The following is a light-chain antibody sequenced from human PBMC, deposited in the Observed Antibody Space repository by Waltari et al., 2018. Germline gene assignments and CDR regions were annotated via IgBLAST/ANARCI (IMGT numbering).Light chain of an antibody. CDR1: STDVVYYNF. Sequence: QSALTQPASVSGSPGQSITISCTGTSTDVVYYNFVSWYQKHPGKAPTLIIYDVTKRPSGVSDRFSGSKSGNTASLTISGLQAEDEADYYCNSFTSSTWVFGGGTKLTVL. J-gene: IGLJ3*02. CDR3: NSFTSSTWV. CDR2: DVT. V-gene: IGLV2-14*01.